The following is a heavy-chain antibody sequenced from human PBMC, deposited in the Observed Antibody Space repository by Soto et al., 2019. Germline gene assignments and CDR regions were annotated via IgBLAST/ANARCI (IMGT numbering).Heavy chain of an antibody. CDR3: ANSPPILPYAMVRSFSRYYYMDV. CDR2: ISGSGGST. CDR1: GFTFSSYA. D-gene: IGHD3-10*01. V-gene: IGHV3-23*01. J-gene: IGHJ6*03. Sequence: GGSLRLSCAASGFTFSSYAMSWVRQAPGKGLEWVSAISGSGGSTYYADSVKGRFTISRDNSKNTLYLQMNSLRAEDTAVYYCANSPPILPYAMVRSFSRYYYMDVWGKGTTVTVSS.